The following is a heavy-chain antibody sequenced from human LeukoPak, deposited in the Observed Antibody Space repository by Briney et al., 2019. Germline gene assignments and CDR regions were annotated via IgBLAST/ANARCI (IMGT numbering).Heavy chain of an antibody. CDR1: GYTFTSYG. Sequence: GASVKVSCKASGYTFTSYGISWVRQAPGQGLEWMGWISAYNGNTNYAQKLQGRVTMTTDTSTSTAYRELRSLRSDDTAVHYCARGGDRCGRGWCGRLFDYWVRGTLVTVSS. CDR3: ARGGDRCGRGWCGRLFDY. CDR2: ISAYNGNT. D-gene: IGHD6-19*01. J-gene: IGHJ4*02. V-gene: IGHV1-18*01.